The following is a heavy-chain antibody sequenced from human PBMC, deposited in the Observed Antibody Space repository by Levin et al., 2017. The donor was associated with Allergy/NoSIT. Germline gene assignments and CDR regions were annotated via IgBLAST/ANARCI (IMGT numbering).Heavy chain of an antibody. CDR2: IRSNSHGGTT. J-gene: IGHJ4*02. CDR1: GFTFEDFG. D-gene: IGHD2-15*01. CDR3: ARSLAVATATYDF. V-gene: IGHV3-49*05. Sequence: KRGESLKISCTSSGFTFEDFGMSWFRQAPGKGPEWVSFIRSNSHGGTTEYAASVKDRFFISRDDSRSIVYLQMNSLKTDDTAVYFCARSLAVATATYDFWGQGTLVTVSS.